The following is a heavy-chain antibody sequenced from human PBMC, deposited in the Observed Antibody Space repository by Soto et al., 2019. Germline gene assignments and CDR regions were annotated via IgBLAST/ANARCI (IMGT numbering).Heavy chain of an antibody. Sequence: QVQLQESGPGLVKPSGTLSLTCAVSSGSISSSNWWSWVRQPPGKGLEWIGEIYHSGSTNYNPSLKSRVTISVDKSKNQFSLKLSSVTAADTAVYYCGAKRTYSGYDLGAFDIWGQGTMVTVSS. D-gene: IGHD5-12*01. CDR1: SGSISSSNW. CDR3: GAKRTYSGYDLGAFDI. V-gene: IGHV4-4*02. CDR2: IYHSGST. J-gene: IGHJ3*02.